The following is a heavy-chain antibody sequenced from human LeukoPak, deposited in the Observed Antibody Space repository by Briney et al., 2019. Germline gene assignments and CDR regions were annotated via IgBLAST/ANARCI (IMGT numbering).Heavy chain of an antibody. Sequence: ASVNVSFKASGYTFSSYYMHWVRQAPGQGLEWMGIINPTGGSTSYAQNFQGRVIVTRDTSTSTVYMELSSLRSEDTAVYYCARDQGSGSRIFDYWGQGTLVTVSS. CDR3: ARDQGSGSRIFDY. J-gene: IGHJ4*02. V-gene: IGHV1-46*01. CDR2: INPTGGST. CDR1: GYTFSSYY. D-gene: IGHD6-19*01.